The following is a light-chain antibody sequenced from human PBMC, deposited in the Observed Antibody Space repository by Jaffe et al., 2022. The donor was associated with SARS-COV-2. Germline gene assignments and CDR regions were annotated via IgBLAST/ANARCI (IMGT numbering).Light chain of an antibody. CDR2: DAS. CDR3: QQRSSWPPIT. CDR1: QNVHSF. V-gene: IGKV3-11*01. Sequence: EIVLTQSPATLSLSPGDRATLSCRASQNVHSFLAWYQQKPGQAPRLLIYDASNRATGIPARFGGSGSGTDFTLTISSLEPEDFAVYYCQQRSSWPPITFGQGTRLEIK. J-gene: IGKJ5*01.